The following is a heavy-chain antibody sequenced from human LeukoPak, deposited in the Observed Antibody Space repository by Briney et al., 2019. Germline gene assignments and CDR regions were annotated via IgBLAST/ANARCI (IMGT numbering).Heavy chain of an antibody. V-gene: IGHV3-7*01. CDR1: GFTFSSNW. J-gene: IGHJ4*02. CDR2: IKPDGSAE. Sequence: GGSLRLSCATSGFTFSSNWMSWVRHVPGRGLDWVANIKPDGSAEHYAASVKGRFTVSRDNAENSLYPQMNSLRVEDTAVYYCARANNSSWHNWGQGTLVTVSS. CDR3: ARANNSSWHN. D-gene: IGHD6-13*01.